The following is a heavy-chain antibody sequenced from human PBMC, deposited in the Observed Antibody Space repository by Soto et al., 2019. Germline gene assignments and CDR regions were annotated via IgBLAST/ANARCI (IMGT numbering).Heavy chain of an antibody. CDR3: AHRVLRTVFGLVTTTAIYFDF. CDR1: GFSLTTSGVG. CDR2: IYWDDDK. V-gene: IGHV2-5*02. D-gene: IGHD3-3*01. Sequence: QITLNESGPTQVKPRQTLTLTCTFSGFSLTTSGVGVGWIRQSPGKAPEWLALIYWDDDKRYSPSLKSRLTITKHTYTTQVVLTMADLDPADTATYYCAHRVLRTVFGLVTTTAIYFDFWGQGTPVAVSS. J-gene: IGHJ4*02.